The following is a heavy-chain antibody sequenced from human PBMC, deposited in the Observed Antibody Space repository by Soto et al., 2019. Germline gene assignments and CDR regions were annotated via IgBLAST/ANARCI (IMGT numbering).Heavy chain of an antibody. CDR3: VSDRGYGHASVPYS. CDR1: GFTFSSYG. V-gene: IGHV3-30*19. CDR2: ISYDGGLQ. Sequence: QAQLVESGGGGVQPGRSLRLSCAASGFTFSSYGMHWVRQAPGTGLEGVAVISYDGGLQHYADSVKGRFTISRDNSKTMVLLQMNSLRAEDTAVYYCVSDRGYGHASVPYSWGQGTLVSVSS. D-gene: IGHD5-18*01. J-gene: IGHJ4*02.